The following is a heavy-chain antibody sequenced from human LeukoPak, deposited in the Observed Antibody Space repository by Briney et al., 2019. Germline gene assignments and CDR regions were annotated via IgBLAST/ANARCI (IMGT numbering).Heavy chain of an antibody. CDR2: IHPNSGGT. Sequence: GASVKVSCTASGYTFTGYYMHWVRQAPGQGLEWKGWIHPNSGGTKYAQRFQGRVTVTRDTSISTVYMELSRLRSDDTAVYYCARSKYSSGWYYFDYWGQGTLVTVSS. V-gene: IGHV1-2*02. CDR3: ARSKYSSGWYYFDY. J-gene: IGHJ4*02. D-gene: IGHD6-19*01. CDR1: GYTFTGYY.